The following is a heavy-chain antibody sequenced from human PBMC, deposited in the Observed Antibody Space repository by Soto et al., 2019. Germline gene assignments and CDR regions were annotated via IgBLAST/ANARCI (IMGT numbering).Heavy chain of an antibody. CDR1: GGPFSGYY. CDR3: ARSRFRGGYNL. CDR2: INDIGST. D-gene: IGHD5-12*01. V-gene: IGHV4-34*01. Sequence: QVQLQQWGAGLLKPSETLSLTCAVYGGPFSGYYWIWIRQPPGKGLEWIGEINDIGSTNYNPSLNSRVTISVEASKAQFSLKLSSGTAADTAVYYCARSRFRGGYNLWGQGNLVTVSS. J-gene: IGHJ4*02.